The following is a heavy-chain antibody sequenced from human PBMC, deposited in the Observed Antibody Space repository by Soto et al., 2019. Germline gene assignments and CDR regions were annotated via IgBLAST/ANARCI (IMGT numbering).Heavy chain of an antibody. V-gene: IGHV4-34*01. J-gene: IGHJ6*02. CDR1: GGSFSGYY. Sequence: PSETLSLTCAVYGGSFSGYYWSWIRQPPGKGLEWIGEINHSGSTNYNPSLKSRVTISVDTSKNQFSLKLSPVTAADTAVYYCASWGGNDYVWGSYRYNRSYYYGMDVWGQGTTVTVSS. CDR2: INHSGST. D-gene: IGHD3-16*02. CDR3: ASWGGNDYVWGSYRYNRSYYYGMDV.